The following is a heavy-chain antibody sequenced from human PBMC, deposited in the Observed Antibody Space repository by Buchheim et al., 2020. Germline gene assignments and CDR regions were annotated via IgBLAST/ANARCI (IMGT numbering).Heavy chain of an antibody. V-gene: IGHV1-2*02. CDR2: INPNSGGT. D-gene: IGHD2-15*01. CDR1: GYTFTGYY. J-gene: IGHJ6*02. Sequence: QVQLVQSGAEVKKPGASLKVSCKASGYTFTGYYMHWVRQAPGQGLEWMGWINPNSGGTNYAQKFQGRVTMTRDTSISTAYMELSRLRSDDTAVYYCARWGGRCSGGSCYLAGYYGMDVWGQGTT. CDR3: ARWGGRCSGGSCYLAGYYGMDV.